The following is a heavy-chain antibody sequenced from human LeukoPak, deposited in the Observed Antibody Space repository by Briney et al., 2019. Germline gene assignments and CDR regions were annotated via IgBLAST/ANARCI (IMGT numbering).Heavy chain of an antibody. CDR2: ISGRSSHI. Sequence: GGSLRLSCSASGFSFSDYDMNWVRQAPGKCLEWVSAISGRSSHIYYGESVKGRFTISRDNAKNSLYLQMDSLEVEDTAVYYCGRAFPPLRTSSAGDLWGQGTLVIVSS. J-gene: IGHJ1*01. D-gene: IGHD3-16*01. V-gene: IGHV3-21*01. CDR1: GFSFSDYD. CDR3: GRAFPPLRTSSAGDL.